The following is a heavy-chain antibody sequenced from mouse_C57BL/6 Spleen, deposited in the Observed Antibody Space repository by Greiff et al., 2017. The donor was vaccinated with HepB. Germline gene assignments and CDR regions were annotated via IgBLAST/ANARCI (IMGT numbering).Heavy chain of an antibody. D-gene: IGHD1-1*01. J-gene: IGHJ2*01. CDR3: ARDEDYYGSLYYFDY. V-gene: IGHV5-4*01. Sequence: DVKLVESGGGLVKPGGSLKLSCAASGFTFSSYAMSWVRQTPEKRLEWVATISDGGSYTYYPDNVKGRFTISRDNAKNNLYLHMSHLKSEDTAMYYCARDEDYYGSLYYFDYWGQGTTLTVSS. CDR2: ISDGGSYT. CDR1: GFTFSSYA.